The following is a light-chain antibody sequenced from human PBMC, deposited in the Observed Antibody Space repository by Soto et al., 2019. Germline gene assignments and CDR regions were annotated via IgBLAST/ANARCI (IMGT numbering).Light chain of an antibody. CDR3: QQYNNWPWT. CDR2: DAS. Sequence: EIVLTQSPATLSLSPGERATLSCRASQSIGYYLAWYQEKPGQAPRLLIYDASIRATGIPARFSGSWSGTDFTLTINGLEPEDSAVYYCQQYNNWPWTFGQGTKVDNK. J-gene: IGKJ1*01. CDR1: QSIGYY. V-gene: IGKV3-11*01.